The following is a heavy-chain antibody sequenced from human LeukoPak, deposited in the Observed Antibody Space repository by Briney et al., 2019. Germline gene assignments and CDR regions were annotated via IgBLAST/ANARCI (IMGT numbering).Heavy chain of an antibody. Sequence: PGGSLRLSCAASGFTFSNYAMSWVRQAPGKGPGWVSAVSGSGDTTYYADSVQGRFTISRDSSKNTLYLQMNSLRAEDTALYYCAKGRHASSGMFDYWGQGTLVIVSS. J-gene: IGHJ4*02. D-gene: IGHD1-26*01. CDR1: GFTFSNYA. CDR2: VSGSGDTT. CDR3: AKGRHASSGMFDY. V-gene: IGHV3-23*01.